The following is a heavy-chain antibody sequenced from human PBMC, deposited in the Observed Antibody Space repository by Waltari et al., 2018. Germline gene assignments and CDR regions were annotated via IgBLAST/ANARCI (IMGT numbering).Heavy chain of an antibody. CDR3: ARKAGSGYPYGPFYYDN. V-gene: IGHV3-74*01. D-gene: IGHD5-18*01. CDR2: VNVDGSYF. CDR1: GFRFGDYW. Sequence: EVHLAESGGGVVQPGGSLRLSCAGSGFRFGDYWMHWVRQAPGKGLGWVSRVNVDGSYFSYGVSVKGRFTISRDNAKNTVFLQLNSLRAEDTAVYYCARKAGSGYPYGPFYYDNWGQGTLVTVSS. J-gene: IGHJ4*02.